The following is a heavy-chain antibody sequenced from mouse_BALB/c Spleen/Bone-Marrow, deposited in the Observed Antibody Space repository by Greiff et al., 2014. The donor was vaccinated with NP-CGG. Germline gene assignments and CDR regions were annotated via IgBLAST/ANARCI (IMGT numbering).Heavy chain of an antibody. D-gene: IGHD2-4*01. CDR3: ARDPIYYDYDWYFDV. V-gene: IGHV2-9*02. CDR1: GFSLTSYG. Sequence: QVQLQQPGPGLVAPSQSLSITCTVSGFSLTSYGVHWVRQPPGKGLEWLGVICAGGSTNYNSALMSRLSISKDNSKSQVFLKMNSLQTDDTAMYYCARDPIYYDYDWYFDVWGAGTTVTVSS. J-gene: IGHJ1*01. CDR2: ICAGGST.